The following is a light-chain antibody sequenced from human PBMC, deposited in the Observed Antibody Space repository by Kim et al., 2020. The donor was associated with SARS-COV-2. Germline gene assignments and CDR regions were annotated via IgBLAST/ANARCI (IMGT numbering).Light chain of an antibody. CDR3: HQYANSPRT. J-gene: IGKJ1*01. V-gene: IGKV3-20*01. Sequence: EIVLTQSPGTLSLSPGEGATLSCRASQSVGRNYLAWYQQKPGRAPRLLIYDASTRATDIPDRFSGSGSGTDFTLTISRLEPEDFAVYYCHQYANSPRTFVQGTKVDIK. CDR2: DAS. CDR1: QSVGRNY.